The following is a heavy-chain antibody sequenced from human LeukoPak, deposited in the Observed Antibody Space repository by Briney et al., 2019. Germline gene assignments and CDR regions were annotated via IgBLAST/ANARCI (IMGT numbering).Heavy chain of an antibody. Sequence: SETLSLTCTVSGGSISSNYWSWIRQPPGKGLEWIGYIYYSGSTNYNPSLKSRVTISVDTSKNQFSLKLSSVTAADTAVYYCARVSSVPAAILGYYYMDVWGKGTTVTVSS. CDR3: ARVSSVPAAILGYYYMDV. J-gene: IGHJ6*03. CDR2: IYYSGST. D-gene: IGHD2-2*02. V-gene: IGHV4-59*01. CDR1: GGSISSNY.